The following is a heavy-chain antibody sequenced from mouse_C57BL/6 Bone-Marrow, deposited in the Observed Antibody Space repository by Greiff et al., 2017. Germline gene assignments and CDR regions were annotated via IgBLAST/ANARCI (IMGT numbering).Heavy chain of an antibody. CDR3: TLYYGNLYWYFDV. J-gene: IGHJ1*03. Sequence: VQLQQSGTVLARPGASVKMSCKTSGYTFTSYWMHWVKQRPGQGLEWIGAIYPGNSDTSYNQKFKGKAKLTAVTSASTAYMELSSLTNEDSAVYYCTLYYGNLYWYFDVWGTGTTVTVSS. CDR2: IYPGNSDT. D-gene: IGHD2-1*01. V-gene: IGHV1-5*01. CDR1: GYTFTSYW.